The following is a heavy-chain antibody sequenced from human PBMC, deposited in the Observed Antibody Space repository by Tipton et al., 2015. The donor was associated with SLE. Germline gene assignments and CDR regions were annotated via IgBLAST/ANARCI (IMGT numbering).Heavy chain of an antibody. V-gene: IGHV4-61*01. Sequence: TLSLTCSVSGGPVTSVNNYWSWIRQPPGKGLEWIGEINQRGGTNYNPSLKRRVTISLDTSKNQFSLNLSSVTAADTAVYYCARAYGTTAFDIWGQGTMVTVSS. CDR3: ARAYGTTAFDI. J-gene: IGHJ3*02. CDR2: INQRGGT. D-gene: IGHD1/OR15-1a*01. CDR1: GGPVTSVNNY.